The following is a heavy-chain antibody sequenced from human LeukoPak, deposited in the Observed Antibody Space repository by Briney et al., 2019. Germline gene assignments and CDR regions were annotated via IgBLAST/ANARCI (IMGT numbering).Heavy chain of an antibody. J-gene: IGHJ4*02. D-gene: IGHD6-13*01. CDR3: AKEGRYSSTWY. CDR2: ISNDERNK. Sequence: PGGSLRLSCAASGFTFTNFAMHWVRQAPGKGLEWVAVISNDERNKYYADSVKGRFTISRDNHKNTVHLQLNSLTPEDTAIYYCAKEGRYSSTWYWGQGTLVTVSS. V-gene: IGHV3-30-3*02. CDR1: GFTFTNFA.